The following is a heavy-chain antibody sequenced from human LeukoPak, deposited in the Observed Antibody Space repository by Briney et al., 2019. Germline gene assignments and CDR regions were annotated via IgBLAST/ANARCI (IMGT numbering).Heavy chain of an antibody. CDR3: VKERSSGWSNFDY. CDR1: GFTFSSYA. Sequence: GGSLRLSCSASGFTFSSYAMHWVRQAPGKGLEYVSGISSNGGSTYYADSVKGRFTISRDISKSTLYLQMSSLRAEDTAVYYCVKERSSGWSNFDYWGQGTLVTVSS. D-gene: IGHD6-19*01. V-gene: IGHV3-64D*09. J-gene: IGHJ4*02. CDR2: ISSNGGST.